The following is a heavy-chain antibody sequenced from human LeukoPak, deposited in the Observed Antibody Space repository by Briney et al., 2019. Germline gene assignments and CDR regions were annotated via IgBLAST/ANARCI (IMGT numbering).Heavy chain of an antibody. V-gene: IGHV3-30*02. CDR3: ARDLGIFGSDAFDI. J-gene: IGHJ3*02. CDR2: IRYDGSNK. CDR1: GFTFSSYG. Sequence: GGSLRLSCAASGFTFSSYGMHWVRQAPGKGLEWVAFIRYDGSNKYYADSVKGRFIISRDNSKNSLYLQMNSLRAEDTAVYYCARDLGIFGSDAFDIWGQGTMVTVSS. D-gene: IGHD3-3*01.